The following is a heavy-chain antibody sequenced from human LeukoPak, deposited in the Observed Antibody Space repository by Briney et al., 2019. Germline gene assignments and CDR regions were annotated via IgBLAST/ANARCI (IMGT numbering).Heavy chain of an antibody. CDR1: GGPINSGSYY. CDR3: ARGRIYYYYYMDV. V-gene: IGHV4-39*01. J-gene: IGHJ6*03. Sequence: KPSETLSLTCTVSGGPINSGSYYWGWIRQPPGRGLEWNGSIYYSGSTYYNPSLKSRVTISVDTPKNQFSVKLSSVTAADTAVYYCARGRIYYYYYMDVWGKGATVTVSS. CDR2: IYYSGST.